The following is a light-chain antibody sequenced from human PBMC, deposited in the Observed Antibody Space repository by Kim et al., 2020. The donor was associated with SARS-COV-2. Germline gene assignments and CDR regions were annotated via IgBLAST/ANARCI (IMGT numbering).Light chain of an antibody. CDR2: AAS. J-gene: IGKJ2*01. CDR1: QGISSY. CDR3: QQVIRYPYT. V-gene: IGKV1-9*01. Sequence: IQLTQSPSSLSASVGDRVTISCRASQGISSYLAWYQQKPGKAPKLLIYAASTLESGVPPRFSGSGSVTDYTLTISSLQPEDFATYYCQQVIRYPYTFGQGTKLEI.